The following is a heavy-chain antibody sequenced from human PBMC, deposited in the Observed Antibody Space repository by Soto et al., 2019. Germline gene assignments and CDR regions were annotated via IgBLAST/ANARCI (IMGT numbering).Heavy chain of an antibody. J-gene: IGHJ5*02. Sequence: EVQLLESGGDLVQPGGSLRLSCAASGFIFANYAMSWVRQAPWKGLEWVSVISTSGGTTLYADTVKGRFTISRDIPKNTLYLQMNSLRADDTAVYYCARDLGSWYGRFDLWGQGALVADAS. CDR3: ARDLGSWYGRFDL. D-gene: IGHD6-13*01. CDR1: GFIFANYA. V-gene: IGHV3-23*01. CDR2: ISTSGGTT.